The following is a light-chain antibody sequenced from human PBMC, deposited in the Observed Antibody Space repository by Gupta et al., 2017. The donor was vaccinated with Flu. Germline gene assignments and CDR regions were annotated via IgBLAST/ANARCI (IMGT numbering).Light chain of an antibody. J-gene: IGLJ1*01. CDR2: GNS. CDR1: SSNSGAGYD. CDR3: QSYDSSLSGYV. Sequence: QSVLTQPPSVSAAPGQRVTISCTGSSSNSGAGYDVHWYQQLPGTAPKRLSYGNSNRPSGVPDRFSGSKSGTSASLAITGLQAEDEADYYCQSYDSSLSGYVFGTGTKVTVL. V-gene: IGLV1-40*01.